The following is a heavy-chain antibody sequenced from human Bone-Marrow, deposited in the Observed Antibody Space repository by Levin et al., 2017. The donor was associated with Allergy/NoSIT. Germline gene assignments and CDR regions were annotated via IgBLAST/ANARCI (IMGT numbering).Heavy chain of an antibody. J-gene: IGHJ5*02. CDR3: ARASMYCTVTTCYPWFDP. CDR1: GGSMSSGSYY. V-gene: IGHV4-61*02. D-gene: IGHD2-2*01. CDR2: IYTSGST. Sequence: SQTLSLTCPVSGGSMSSGSYYWSWIRQPAGKGLEWIGRIYTSGSTNYNPSLKSRVTISVDTSKNQFSLKLSSVTAADTAVYYCARASMYCTVTTCYPWFDPWGQGTLVTVSS.